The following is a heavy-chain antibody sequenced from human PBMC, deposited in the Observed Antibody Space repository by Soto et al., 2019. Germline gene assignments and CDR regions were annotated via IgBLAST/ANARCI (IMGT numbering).Heavy chain of an antibody. CDR3: GRGGSDSPMAPGY. V-gene: IGHV3-74*01. CDR2: INPDWSAT. D-gene: IGHD5-18*01. J-gene: IGHJ4*02. CDR1: GFTFSSYW. Sequence: GGSLRLSCAASGFTFSSYWMHWVRQAPGKGLVWVSRINPDWSATNYADSVKGRFTISRDNAKNTLYLQMNSLRAEDTAVFYCGRGGSDSPMAPGYWGQGTLVTVSS.